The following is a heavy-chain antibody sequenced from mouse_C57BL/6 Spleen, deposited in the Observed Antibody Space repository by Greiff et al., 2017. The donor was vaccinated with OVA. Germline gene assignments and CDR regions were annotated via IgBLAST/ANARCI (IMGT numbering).Heavy chain of an antibody. CDR3: ARWEDAMDY. CDR2: IYPGSGNT. D-gene: IGHD4-1*01. Sequence: VQLQQSGAELVRPGASVKLSCKASGYTFTDYYINWVKQRPGQGLEWIAWIYPGSGNTYYNEKFKGKATLTAEKSSSTAYMQLSSLTSEDSAVYFCARWEDAMDYWGQGTSVTVSS. J-gene: IGHJ4*01. CDR1: GYTFTDYY. V-gene: IGHV1-76*01.